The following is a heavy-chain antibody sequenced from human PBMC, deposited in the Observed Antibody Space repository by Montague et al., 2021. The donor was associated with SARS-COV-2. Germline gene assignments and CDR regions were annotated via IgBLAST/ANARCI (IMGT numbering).Heavy chain of an antibody. CDR1: GFTFSSYA. CDR3: ARAAQKQYVLLWFGELLHDAFDI. CDR2: ISYDGSNK. D-gene: IGHD3-10*01. J-gene: IGHJ3*02. Sequence: SLRLSCVACGFTFSSYAMHWVRQAPGKGLEWVAVISYDGSNKYYSDSVKGRFTISRDNSKNTLYLQMNSLRAEDTAVYYCARAAQKQYVLLWFGELLHDAFDIWGQGTMVTVSS. V-gene: IGHV3-30-3*01.